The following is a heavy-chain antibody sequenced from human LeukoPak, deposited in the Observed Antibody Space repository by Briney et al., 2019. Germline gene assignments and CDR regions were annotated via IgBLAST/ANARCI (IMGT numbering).Heavy chain of an antibody. CDR1: GFNFGSYS. J-gene: IGHJ4*02. CDR3: ARYCTFRTCSGTKFDS. CDR2: ISADSATT. D-gene: IGHD1-1*01. V-gene: IGHV3-23*01. Sequence: GGSLRLSCAASGFNFGSYSMTWVRQAPGKGLEWVSVISADSATTFYADSVKGRFTISRDNAKNSLYLQMNSLRAEDSAVYYCARYCTFRTCSGTKFDSWGQGTLVTVSS.